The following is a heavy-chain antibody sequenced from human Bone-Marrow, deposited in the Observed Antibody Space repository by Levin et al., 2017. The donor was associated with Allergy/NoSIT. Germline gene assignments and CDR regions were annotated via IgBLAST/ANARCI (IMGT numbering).Heavy chain of an antibody. CDR1: GFTFDDFA. Sequence: SLKISCAASGFTFDDFAMHWVRQAPEKGLEWVSGINWNSNTIDYADSVKGRFTISRDNAKNSLYLQMNSLRPEDTAFYYCAKVPSSFGGSYYFHHWAREWGYWGQGTLVTVSS. CDR3: AKVPSSFGGSYYFHHWAREWGY. D-gene: IGHD3-16*01. V-gene: IGHV3-9*01. CDR2: INWNSNTI. J-gene: IGHJ4*02.